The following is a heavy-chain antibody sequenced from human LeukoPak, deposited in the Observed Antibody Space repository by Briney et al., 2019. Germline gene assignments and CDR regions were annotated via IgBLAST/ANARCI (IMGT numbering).Heavy chain of an antibody. D-gene: IGHD3-16*02. CDR1: GFTFSTYS. Sequence: GGSLRLSCAASGFTFSTYSMNWVRQAPGKGLEWLSYISSSHSTIYSADSVKGRFTISRDDAKNSLYLQMNSLRAEDTAVYYCARGSSIDYVWGTYRQFDYWGQGTLVTVSS. V-gene: IGHV3-48*01. CDR3: ARGSSIDYVWGTYRQFDY. J-gene: IGHJ4*02. CDR2: ISSSHSTI.